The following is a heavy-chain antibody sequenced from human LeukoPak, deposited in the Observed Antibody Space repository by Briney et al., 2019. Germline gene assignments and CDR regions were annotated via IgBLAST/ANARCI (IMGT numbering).Heavy chain of an antibody. V-gene: IGHV3-30*02. CDR1: GFTFSGYG. J-gene: IGHJ6*04. Sequence: GGSLRLSCAASGFTFSGYGMHWVRQAPGKGLEWVTFIRYDERNKYYADSVKGRFTISRDNSKNTLYLQMNSLRAEDTAVYYCAELGITMIGGVWGKGTTVTISS. CDR2: IRYDERNK. D-gene: IGHD3-10*02. CDR3: AELGITMIGGV.